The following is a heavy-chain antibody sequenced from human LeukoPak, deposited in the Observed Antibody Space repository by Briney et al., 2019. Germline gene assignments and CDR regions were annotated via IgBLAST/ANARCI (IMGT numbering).Heavy chain of an antibody. J-gene: IGHJ6*02. CDR1: GFTFSSYA. CDR2: ISGSGGST. V-gene: IGHV3-23*01. D-gene: IGHD3-10*01. Sequence: GGSLRLSCAASGFTFSSYAMSWVRQAPGKGLEWVSAISGSGGSTYYADSVKGRFTISRDNAKNSLYLQMNSLRAEDTAVYYCARVWFGEFDYYYYGMDVWGQGTTVTVSS. CDR3: ARVWFGEFDYYYYGMDV.